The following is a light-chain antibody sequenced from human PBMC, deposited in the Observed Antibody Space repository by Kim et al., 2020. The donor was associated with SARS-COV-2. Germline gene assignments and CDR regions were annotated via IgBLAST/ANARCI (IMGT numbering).Light chain of an antibody. CDR3: QSYNRDNVI. Sequence: GKTVTIPCPRSSGRIDDNYVQWYQQRPGGVPTTVIYEDDQRPSGVSDRFSGSIDNSSNSASLTISGLRTEDEADYYCQSYNRDNVIFGGGTQLTVL. CDR1: SGRIDDNY. J-gene: IGLJ2*01. CDR2: EDD. V-gene: IGLV6-57*03.